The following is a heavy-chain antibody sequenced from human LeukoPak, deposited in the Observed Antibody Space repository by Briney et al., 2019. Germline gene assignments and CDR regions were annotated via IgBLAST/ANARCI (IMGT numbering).Heavy chain of an antibody. J-gene: IGHJ4*02. CDR3: AKDNGYLSSGWCMFGGLFDY. Sequence: GGSLRLSCAASGFTFSSYGMHWVCQAPGKGLEWVAVISYDGSNKYYADSVKGRFTISRDNSKNTLYLQMNSLRAEDTAVYYCAKDNGYLSSGWCMFGGLFDYWGQGTLVTVSS. CDR1: GFTFSSYG. D-gene: IGHD6-19*01. V-gene: IGHV3-30*18. CDR2: ISYDGSNK.